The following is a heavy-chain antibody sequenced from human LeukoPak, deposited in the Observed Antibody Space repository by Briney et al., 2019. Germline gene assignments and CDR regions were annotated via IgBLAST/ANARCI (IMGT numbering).Heavy chain of an antibody. J-gene: IGHJ5*02. Sequence: PSETLSLTCTVSGGSISSYYWSWIRQPAGKGLEWIGRIYTSGSTNYNPSLKSRVTMSVDTSKNQFSLKLISVTAADTAVYYCARDVPYSGRFSKWFDLWGQGTLVTVSS. V-gene: IGHV4-4*07. CDR2: IYTSGST. CDR1: GGSISSYY. D-gene: IGHD1-26*01. CDR3: ARDVPYSGRFSKWFDL.